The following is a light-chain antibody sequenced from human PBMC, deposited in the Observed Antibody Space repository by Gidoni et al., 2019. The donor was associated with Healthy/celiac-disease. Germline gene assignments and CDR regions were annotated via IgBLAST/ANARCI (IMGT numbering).Light chain of an antibody. CDR1: QSISSW. V-gene: IGKV1-5*01. CDR2: DAS. CDR3: QQYNSYSWWT. J-gene: IGKJ1*01. Sequence: DIQMTPSPSTLSASVGDRVTITCRASQSISSWLAWYQQKPGKAPKLLIYDASSLESGVPSRFSGSGSGTEFTLTISSLQPDDFVTYYCQQYNSYSWWTFGQGTKVEIK.